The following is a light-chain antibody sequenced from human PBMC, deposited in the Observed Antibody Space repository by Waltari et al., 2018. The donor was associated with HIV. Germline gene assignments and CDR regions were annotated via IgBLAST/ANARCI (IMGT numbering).Light chain of an antibody. CDR3: LLSYGGARV. J-gene: IGLJ2*01. V-gene: IGLV7-46*01. Sequence: QAVVTQEPSLTVSPGGTVTLPCGPSTGAVTSDHYPYWFQQTPGQAPRTLIYDTSNKHAWTPARFSGSLLGGKAALTLSGAQPEDEAEYYCLLSYGGARVFGGGTKLTVL. CDR2: DTS. CDR1: TGAVTSDHY.